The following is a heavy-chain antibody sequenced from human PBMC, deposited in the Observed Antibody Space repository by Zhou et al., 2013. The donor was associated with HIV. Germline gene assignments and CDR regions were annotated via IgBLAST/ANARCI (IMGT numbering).Heavy chain of an antibody. CDR3: ARDHYYGSGLVILDAFDI. CDR1: VAPSVVTT. V-gene: IGHV4-59*11. CDR2: IDYSGIT. D-gene: IGHD3-10*01. Sequence: VQLQEVGPRTGEAFGDPCPSPALSLVAPSVVTTGAGSGSPPGKGLEWIGYIDYSGITKYNPSLKSRVTISVDTSKNQFSVKLSSVTAADTAVYYCARDHYYGSGLVILDAFDIWGQGTMVTVSS. J-gene: IGHJ3*02.